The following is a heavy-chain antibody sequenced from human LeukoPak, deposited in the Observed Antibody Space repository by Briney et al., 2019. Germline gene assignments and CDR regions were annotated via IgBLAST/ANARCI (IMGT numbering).Heavy chain of an antibody. J-gene: IGHJ4*02. Sequence: ASVKVSCKASGYSFPGYGISWVRQAPGQGPEWMGWISPYNDNTNYAQKLQGRATPTTDTSTSTAYMELRSLRSDDTAVYYCARHFYGSGTYYHFDYWGQGTLVTVSS. CDR1: GYSFPGYG. D-gene: IGHD3-10*01. CDR3: ARHFYGSGTYYHFDY. V-gene: IGHV1-18*01. CDR2: ISPYNDNT.